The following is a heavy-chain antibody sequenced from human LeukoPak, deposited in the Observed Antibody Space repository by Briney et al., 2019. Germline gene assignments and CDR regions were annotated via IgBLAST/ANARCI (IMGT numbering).Heavy chain of an antibody. CDR3: ARHGGSWYHAEYFQH. D-gene: IGHD6-13*01. J-gene: IGHJ1*01. Sequence: SSETLSLICTVSGGSISSSSYYWGWIRQPPGKGLEWIGSIYYSGSTYYNPSLKSRVTISVDTSKNQFSLKLSSVTAADTAVYYCARHGGSWYHAEYFQHWGQGTLVTVSS. V-gene: IGHV4-39*01. CDR2: IYYSGST. CDR1: GGSISSSSYY.